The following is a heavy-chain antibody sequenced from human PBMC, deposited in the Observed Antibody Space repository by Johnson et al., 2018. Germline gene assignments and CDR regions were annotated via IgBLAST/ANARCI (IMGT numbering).Heavy chain of an antibody. Sequence: VQLQQWGAGLLKPSETLXLTCAVYGGSFSGYYWSWIRQPPGKGLEWIGEINHSGSTNYNPSLKSRVTISVDTSKNQFSLKLSSVTAADTAVYYCARDASSVRPYYYMDVWGKGTTVTVSS. J-gene: IGHJ6*03. V-gene: IGHV4-34*01. CDR2: INHSGST. D-gene: IGHD3-22*01. CDR1: GGSFSGYY. CDR3: ARDASSVRPYYYMDV.